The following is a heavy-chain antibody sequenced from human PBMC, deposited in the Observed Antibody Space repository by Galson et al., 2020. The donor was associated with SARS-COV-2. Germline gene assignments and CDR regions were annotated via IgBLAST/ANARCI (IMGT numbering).Heavy chain of an antibody. D-gene: IGHD1-26*01. CDR3: ARDQSGSFYNYYYGMDV. Sequence: ASVKVFCEASGYTFTSIGFSWVRQAPGQGLEWMGWISGYNGYTQYADKFQGRVTMTTDTSTSTAYMELTNLRSDDTAVYYCARDQSGSFYNYYYGMDVWGQGTTVKVSS. CDR1: GYTFTSIG. CDR2: ISGYNGYT. V-gene: IGHV1-18*01. J-gene: IGHJ6*02.